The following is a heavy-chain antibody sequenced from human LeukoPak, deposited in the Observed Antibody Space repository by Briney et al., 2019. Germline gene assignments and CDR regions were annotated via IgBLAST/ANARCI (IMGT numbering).Heavy chain of an antibody. Sequence: SETLSLTCRVSDGSIRSDSFYWGWIRQPPGKGLEWLGSVYYTGSYTGTTYHNPSLESRVTVSVDTSKNLCSLRLTSVTAADTAVYYCAREGGFYRPLDYSGQGTLVTVSS. CDR1: DGSIRSDSFY. CDR3: AREGGFYRPLDY. D-gene: IGHD3-3*01. J-gene: IGHJ4*02. CDR2: VYYTGSYTGTT. V-gene: IGHV4-39*07.